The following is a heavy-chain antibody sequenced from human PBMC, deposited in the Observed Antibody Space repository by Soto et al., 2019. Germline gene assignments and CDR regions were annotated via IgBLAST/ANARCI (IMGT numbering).Heavy chain of an antibody. V-gene: IGHV3-7*01. CDR3: VCWGNFFIY. J-gene: IGHJ4*02. CDR1: GFTFSTYW. D-gene: IGHD3-16*01. CDR2: MDQDGSER. Sequence: EVQLVESGGGLVQPGGSLRLSCAASGFTFSTYWMTWVRQPPGKGLEWVANMDQDGSERYYVDSVRGRFTVSRDNAKKSLFLQMNSLRAEDTAVYYFVCWGNFFIYWGPGTLVTVSP.